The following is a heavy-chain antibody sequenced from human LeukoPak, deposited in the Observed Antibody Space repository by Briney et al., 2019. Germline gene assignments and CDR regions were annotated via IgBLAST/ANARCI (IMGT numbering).Heavy chain of an antibody. CDR2: IYYSGST. D-gene: IGHD5-12*01. CDR1: GGSISSSSYY. J-gene: IGHJ6*03. Sequence: SETLSLTCTVSGGSISSSSYYWGWIRQPPGKGLEWIGSIYYSGSTYYNPSLKSRVTISVDTSKNQFSLKLSSVTAADTAVYYCARGGSGYEKATDYYYYMDVWGKGTTVTVSS. CDR3: ARGGSGYEKATDYYYYMDV. V-gene: IGHV4-39*07.